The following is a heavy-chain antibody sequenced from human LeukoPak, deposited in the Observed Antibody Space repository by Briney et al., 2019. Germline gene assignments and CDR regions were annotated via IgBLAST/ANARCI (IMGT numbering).Heavy chain of an antibody. D-gene: IGHD2-2*01. Sequence: GGSVRLSCAASGFTFSSYAMSWVRQAPGKGLEWVSAISGSGGSTYYADSVKGRFTISRDNSKNTLYLQMNSLRAEDTAVYYCAKAEGVVPAAPRWGNWFDPWGQGTLVTVSS. J-gene: IGHJ5*02. CDR1: GFTFSSYA. V-gene: IGHV3-23*01. CDR3: AKAEGVVPAAPRWGNWFDP. CDR2: ISGSGGST.